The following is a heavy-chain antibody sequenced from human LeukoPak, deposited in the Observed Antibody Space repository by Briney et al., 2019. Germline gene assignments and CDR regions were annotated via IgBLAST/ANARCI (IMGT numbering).Heavy chain of an antibody. CDR3: ASVPGSYFEYYFDY. J-gene: IGHJ4*02. CDR2: IIPILGIA. D-gene: IGHD1-26*01. V-gene: IGHV1-69*04. Sequence: ASVKVSCKASGGTFSSYAISWVRQAPGQGLEWMGRIIPILGIANYAQKFQGRVTITADKSTSTAYMELSSLRSEDTAVYYCASVPGSYFEYYFDYWGQGTLVTVSS. CDR1: GGTFSSYA.